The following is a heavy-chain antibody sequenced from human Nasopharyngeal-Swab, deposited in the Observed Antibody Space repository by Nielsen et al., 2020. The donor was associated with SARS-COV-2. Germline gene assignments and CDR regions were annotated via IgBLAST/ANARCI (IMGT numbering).Heavy chain of an antibody. CDR3: ARTAVAGDFDY. J-gene: IGHJ4*02. CDR2: IDWDDDK. D-gene: IGHD6-19*01. V-gene: IGHV2-70*01. Sequence: WCRHPPGKALEWLALIDWDDDKYYSTSLKTRLTISKDTSKNQVVLTMTNMDPVDTATYYCARTAVAGDFDYWGQGTLVTSPQ.